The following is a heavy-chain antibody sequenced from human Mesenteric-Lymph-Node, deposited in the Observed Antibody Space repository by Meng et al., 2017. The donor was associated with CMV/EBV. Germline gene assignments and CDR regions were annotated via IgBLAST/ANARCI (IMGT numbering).Heavy chain of an antibody. CDR1: GYTFIDYY. Sequence: QVQLVQSGAEVKKPGASVRVSCKASGYTFIDYYINWVRQAPGQGLEWMGRINPKTSGRSYAQNFQGRVTMTRDTSINTAYMEVNRLNSDDTAMYYCARDRDTDWYSPFDYWGPGTLVTVSS. CDR2: INPKTSGR. V-gene: IGHV1-2*06. J-gene: IGHJ4*02. D-gene: IGHD3-9*01. CDR3: ARDRDTDWYSPFDY.